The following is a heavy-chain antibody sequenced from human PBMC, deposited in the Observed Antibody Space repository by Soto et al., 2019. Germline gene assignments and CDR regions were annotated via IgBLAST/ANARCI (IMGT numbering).Heavy chain of an antibody. J-gene: IGHJ4*02. Sequence: SVKVSCKASNDSLSSHFIHWVRPAPGEGLEWMGIHNPGPNSASYSKEFQGRLTLTSDMPSRTVYMQLSNLRSDDTAVYYCAGASSRVSSVVAAYWGQGTRVTVSS. CDR3: AGASSRVSSVVAAY. CDR2: HNPGPNSA. D-gene: IGHD3-22*01. CDR1: NDSLSSHF. V-gene: IGHV1-46*01.